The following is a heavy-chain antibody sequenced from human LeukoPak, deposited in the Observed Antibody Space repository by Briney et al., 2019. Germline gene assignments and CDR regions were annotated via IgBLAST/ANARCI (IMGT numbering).Heavy chain of an antibody. Sequence: SETLSLTCTVSGGSISSYYWSWIRQPPGKGLEWIGYIYYSGSTNYNPSLKSRVTISVDTSKNQFSLKLSSVTAADTAVYYCAREPGSSWSGDWGQGTLVTVSS. CDR3: AREPGSSWSGD. D-gene: IGHD6-13*01. CDR1: GGSISSYY. J-gene: IGHJ4*02. V-gene: IGHV4-59*12. CDR2: IYYSGST.